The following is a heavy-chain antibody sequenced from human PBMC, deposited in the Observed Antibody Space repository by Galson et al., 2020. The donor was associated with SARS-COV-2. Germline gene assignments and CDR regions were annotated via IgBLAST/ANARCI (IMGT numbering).Heavy chain of an antibody. D-gene: IGHD3-10*01. Sequence: ASVKVSCKTSGYTFSSYDIMWVRQASGQGLEWVGWMSPNTGNIGYAQKYKNRVTMTRNTSISTAYMELSSLTSEDTAMYYCARAQEYYASGTDYEFWCCGMDVWGQGTSVTVSS. J-gene: IGHJ6*02. CDR1: GYTFSSYD. V-gene: IGHV1-8*01. CDR3: ARAQEYYASGTDYEFWCCGMDV. CDR2: MSPNTGNI.